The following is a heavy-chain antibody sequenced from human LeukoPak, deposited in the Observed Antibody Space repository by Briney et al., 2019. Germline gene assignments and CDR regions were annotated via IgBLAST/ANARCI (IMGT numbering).Heavy chain of an antibody. D-gene: IGHD2-2*01. CDR3: ARVGVDCSSTSCYGFDY. CDR1: GGSISSYY. V-gene: IGHV4-59*01. Sequence: SETLSLTCTVSGGSISSYYWSWIRQPPGKGLEWIGYIYYSGSTNYNPSPKSRVTISVDTSKNQFSLKLSSVTAADTAVYYCARVGVDCSSTSCYGFDYWGQGTLVTVSS. J-gene: IGHJ4*02. CDR2: IYYSGST.